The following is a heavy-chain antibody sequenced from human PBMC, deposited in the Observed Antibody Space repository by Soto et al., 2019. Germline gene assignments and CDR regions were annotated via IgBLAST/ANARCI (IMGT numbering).Heavy chain of an antibody. CDR1: GFTFSNAW. CDR3: ARESIAAAGLQDY. CDR2: INSDGSST. D-gene: IGHD6-13*01. J-gene: IGHJ4*02. V-gene: IGHV3-74*01. Sequence: EVQLVESGGGLVKPGGSLRLSCAASGFTFSNAWMSWVRQAPGKGLEWVGRINSDGSSTSYADSVKGRFTISRDNAKNTLYLQMNSLRAEDTAVYYCARESIAAAGLQDYWGQGTLVTVSS.